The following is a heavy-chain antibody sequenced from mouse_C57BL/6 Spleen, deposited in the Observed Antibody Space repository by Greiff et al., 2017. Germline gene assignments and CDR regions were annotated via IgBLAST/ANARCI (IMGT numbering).Heavy chain of an antibody. J-gene: IGHJ1*03. D-gene: IGHD2-5*01. CDR1: GYTFTSYW. Sequence: VQLQESGAELAKPGASVKLSCKASGYTFTSYWMHWVKQRPGQGLEWIGYINPSSGYTKYNQKFKDKATLTADKSSSTAYMQLSSLTYEDSAVYYCARLDYSNYEYFDVWGTGTTVTVSS. CDR2: INPSSGYT. CDR3: ARLDYSNYEYFDV. V-gene: IGHV1-7*01.